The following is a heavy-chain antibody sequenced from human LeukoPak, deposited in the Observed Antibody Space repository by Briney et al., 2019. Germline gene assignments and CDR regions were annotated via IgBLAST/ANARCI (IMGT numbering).Heavy chain of an antibody. CDR1: GFTFSSYA. CDR2: ISGSGGST. V-gene: IGHV3-23*01. CDR3: AKERRPGYCSGGSCSIPYYFDY. J-gene: IGHJ4*02. Sequence: GGSLRLSCAASGFTFSSYAMSWVRQAPGKGLEWVSAISGSGGSTYYADSVKGRFTISRDNSKNTLYLQMNSLRAEDTAVYYCAKERRPGYCSGGSCSIPYYFDYWGQGTLVTVSS. D-gene: IGHD2-15*01.